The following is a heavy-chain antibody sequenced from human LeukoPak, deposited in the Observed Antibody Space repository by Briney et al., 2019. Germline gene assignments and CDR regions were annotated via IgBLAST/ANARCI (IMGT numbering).Heavy chain of an antibody. D-gene: IGHD6-13*01. CDR1: GFTFSSYG. Sequence: GGSLRLSCAASGFTFSSYGMSWVRQAPGKGLEWVSAICGSGGSTYYADSVKGRFTISRDNSKNTLYLQMNSLRSEDTAVYYCAKVPYIAAARPAGYWGQGTLVTVSS. CDR2: ICGSGGST. V-gene: IGHV3-23*01. J-gene: IGHJ4*02. CDR3: AKVPYIAAARPAGY.